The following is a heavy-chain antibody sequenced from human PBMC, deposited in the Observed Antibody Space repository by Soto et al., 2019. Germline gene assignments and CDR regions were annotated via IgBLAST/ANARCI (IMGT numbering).Heavy chain of an antibody. D-gene: IGHD3-16*01. J-gene: IGHJ1*01. CDR3: ATDPHVSLQY. V-gene: IGHV3-53*01. CDR2: IYSGGDT. Sequence: EVQLVESGGGLMQPGGSLRISCAASGFTVSRNYMTWVRQSPGKRLEWVSAIYSGGDTYYADSVKGRFTISRDSSENTLYLQMSGLRVEDTDVYYCATDPHVSLQYWGQVTLVAVSS. CDR1: GFTVSRNY.